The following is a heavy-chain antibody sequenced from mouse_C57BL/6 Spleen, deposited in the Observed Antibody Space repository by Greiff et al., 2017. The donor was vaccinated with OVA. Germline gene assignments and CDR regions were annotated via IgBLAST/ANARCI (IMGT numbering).Heavy chain of an antibody. CDR2: ISDGGSYT. J-gene: IGHJ1*03. CDR1: GFTFSSYA. Sequence: EVHLVESGGGLVKPGGSLKLSCAASGFTFSSYAMSWVRQTPEKRLEWVATISDGGSYTYYPDNVKGRFTISRDNAKNNLYLQMSHLKSEDTAMYYCARGGGTVVAFYWYFDVWGTGTTVTVSS. D-gene: IGHD1-1*01. CDR3: ARGGGTVVAFYWYFDV. V-gene: IGHV5-4*01.